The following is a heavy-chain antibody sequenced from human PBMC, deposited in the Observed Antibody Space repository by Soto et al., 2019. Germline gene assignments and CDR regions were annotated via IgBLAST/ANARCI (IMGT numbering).Heavy chain of an antibody. J-gene: IGHJ4*02. D-gene: IGHD3-22*01. V-gene: IGHV3-33*01. CDR1: GFTFSSYG. CDR3: ARDGSHYYDSSGRNFDY. Sequence: QVQLVESGGGVVQPGRSLRLSCAASGFTFSSYGMHWVRQAPGKGLEWVAVIWYDGSNKYYADSVKGRFTISRDNSKNTLYLQMNSLRAEDTAVYYCARDGSHYYDSSGRNFDYWGQGTLVTVSS. CDR2: IWYDGSNK.